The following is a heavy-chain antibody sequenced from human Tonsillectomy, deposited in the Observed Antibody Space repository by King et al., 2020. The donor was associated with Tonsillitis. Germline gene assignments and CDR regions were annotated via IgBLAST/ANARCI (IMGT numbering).Heavy chain of an antibody. CDR2: IGNDGRVT. CDR3: AKEIKQVAGDWYFDL. CDR1: GFTFSRYG. J-gene: IGHJ2*01. V-gene: IGHV3-33*06. D-gene: IGHD6-19*01. Sequence: QLVQSGGGVVQPGRSLRLSCAASGFTFSRYGMHWVRQSPGEGLEWVAVIGNDGRVTYYADSVKGRFTLSRDNSENTLYMQMNSLRVEDTAVYYCAKEIKQVAGDWYFDLWGRGTLVIVSS.